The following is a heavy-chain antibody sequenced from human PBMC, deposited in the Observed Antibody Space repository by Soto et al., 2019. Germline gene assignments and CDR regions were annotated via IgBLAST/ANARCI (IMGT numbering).Heavy chain of an antibody. Sequence: GRWMRFSCAACGFTFSSYAMSWVRQAPGTGLEWVSAISGSGGSTYYADSVEGRFTISRDNSKSTLYMQRNNLRAEDTAIYYSAKNLHPYDILTGYLAHYYHVKDVWGQETTVTVS. D-gene: IGHD3-9*01. CDR2: ISGSGGST. CDR1: GFTFSSYA. J-gene: IGHJ6*02. V-gene: IGHV3-23*01. CDR3: AKNLHPYDILTGYLAHYYHVKDV.